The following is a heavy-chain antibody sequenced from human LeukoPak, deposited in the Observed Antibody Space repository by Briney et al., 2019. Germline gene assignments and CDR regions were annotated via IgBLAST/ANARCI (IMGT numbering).Heavy chain of an antibody. CDR2: IHYSGTT. V-gene: IGHV4-39*02. J-gene: IGHJ4*02. CDR1: GGAIINDNFY. Sequence: NPSETLSLTCTVSGGAIINDNFYWGWIRQPPGRGLEWILSIHYSGTTYYNPSLASRVTISVDTSKTHFSLRLSSVTAADTAVYYCARLSDQWSQGTLVTVSS. CDR3: ARLSDQ.